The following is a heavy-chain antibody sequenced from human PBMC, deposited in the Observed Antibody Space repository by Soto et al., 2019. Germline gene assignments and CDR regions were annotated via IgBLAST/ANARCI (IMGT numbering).Heavy chain of an antibody. CDR2: ISAYNGNT. CDR3: AREPGYSYGRYNWFDP. V-gene: IGHV1-18*01. J-gene: IGHJ5*02. Sequence: ASLGVSCNGSCSTFTSYGISWVRQAPVQGLEWMGWISAYNGNTNYAQKLQGRVTMTTDTSTSTAYMELSSLRSEDTAVYYCAREPGYSYGRYNWFDPWGQGTLVTVSS. D-gene: IGHD5-18*01. CDR1: CSTFTSYG.